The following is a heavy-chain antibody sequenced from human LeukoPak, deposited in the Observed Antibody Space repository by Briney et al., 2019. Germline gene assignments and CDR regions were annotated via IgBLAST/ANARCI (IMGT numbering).Heavy chain of an antibody. J-gene: IGHJ4*02. CDR3: AKDEYYYDSSNYYSDY. CDR1: GFTFSSYG. CDR2: IRYDGSNK. D-gene: IGHD3-22*01. V-gene: IGHV3-30*02. Sequence: PGGSLRLSCAASGFTFSSYGMHWVRQAPGKGLEWVAFIRYDGSNKYYADSVKGRFTISRDNSKNTLYLQMNSLRAEDTAVYYCAKDEYYYDSSNYYSDYWGQGTLVTVSS.